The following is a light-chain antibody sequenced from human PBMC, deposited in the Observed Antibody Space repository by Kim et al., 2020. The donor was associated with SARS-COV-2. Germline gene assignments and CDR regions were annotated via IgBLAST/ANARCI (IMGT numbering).Light chain of an antibody. CDR3: CSYAGSNTWV. CDR1: SSDVGGYNN. CDR2: EVN. V-gene: IGLV2-11*01. J-gene: IGLJ3*02. Sequence: GQSVTICCTGNSSDVGGYNNDAWYQQYPGKAPKLMIYEVNKRPSGVPDRFSGSNSGNTASLTISGLQAEDEADYYCCSYAGSNTWVFGGGTQLTVL.